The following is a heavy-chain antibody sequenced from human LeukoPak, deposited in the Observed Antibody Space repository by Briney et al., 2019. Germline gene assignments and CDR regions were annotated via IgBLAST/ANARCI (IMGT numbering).Heavy chain of an antibody. Sequence: GGSLRLSCAASEFTVSSNYVSWVRQAPGKGLEWVSEISYSDDSIDYADSVKGRFTISRDNSKNTLYLQMNSLRAEDTAVYYCAKGRLPTDYWGQGTLVTVSS. CDR2: ISYSDDSI. CDR1: EFTVSSNY. J-gene: IGHJ4*02. V-gene: IGHV3-23*01. CDR3: AKGRLPTDY.